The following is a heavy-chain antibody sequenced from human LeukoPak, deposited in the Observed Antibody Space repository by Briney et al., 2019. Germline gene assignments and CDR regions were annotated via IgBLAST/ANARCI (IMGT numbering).Heavy chain of an antibody. V-gene: IGHV1-2*02. J-gene: IGHJ5*01. CDR3: AKDGDGYNAWFDS. CDR2: INADSGGT. D-gene: IGHD5-24*01. Sequence: ASVKVSCKASGNSLIDYYIYWVRQAPEQGFEWMGWINADSGGTEYAHKFQGRVTLTRDTSIDTVYMELRNLRSDDTAVYFCAKDGDGYNAWFDSWGQGTQVIVSS. CDR1: GNSLIDYY.